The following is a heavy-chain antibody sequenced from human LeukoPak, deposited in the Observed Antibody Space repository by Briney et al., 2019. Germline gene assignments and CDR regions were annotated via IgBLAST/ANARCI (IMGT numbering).Heavy chain of an antibody. CDR3: TRAPYDSSGYADY. CDR2: IRSEAYGGTT. V-gene: IGHV3-49*04. CDR1: GFTFSSHW. J-gene: IGHJ4*02. Sequence: PGGSLRLSCVVSGFTFSSHWMSWVRQAPGKGLEWVGFIRSEAYGGTTEYAASVKGRFTISRDDSKSIAYLQMNSLKTEDTAVYYCTRAPYDSSGYADYWGQETLVTVSS. D-gene: IGHD3-22*01.